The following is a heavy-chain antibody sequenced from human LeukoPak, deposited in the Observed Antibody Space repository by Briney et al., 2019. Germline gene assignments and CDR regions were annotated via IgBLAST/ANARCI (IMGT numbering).Heavy chain of an antibody. CDR3: AKEWDRIAAAVGAFDI. J-gene: IGHJ3*02. Sequence: GGSLRLSCAASGFTFSSYGMSWVRQAPGKGLEWVSAISGSGGSTYYADSVKGRFTISRDNSKNTLYLQMNSPRAEDTAVYYCAKEWDRIAAAVGAFDIWGQGTMVTVSS. D-gene: IGHD6-13*01. CDR1: GFTFSSYG. CDR2: ISGSGGST. V-gene: IGHV3-23*01.